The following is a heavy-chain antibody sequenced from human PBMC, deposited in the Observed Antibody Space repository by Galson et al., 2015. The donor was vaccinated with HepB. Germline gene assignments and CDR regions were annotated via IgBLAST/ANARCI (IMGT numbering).Heavy chain of an antibody. CDR2: ISAYNGHT. D-gene: IGHD4/OR15-4a*01. CDR1: GYTFTSYS. V-gene: IGHV1-18*04. Sequence: SVKVSCKASGYTFTSYSISWVRQAPGQGPEWMAWISAYNGHTNYAQKFQGRVTATTDTSTSTVYMELRSLRADDTAVYYCGRGEYGCYPLDKWGKGPLVTVPT. CDR3: GRGEYGCYPLDK. J-gene: IGHJ4*02.